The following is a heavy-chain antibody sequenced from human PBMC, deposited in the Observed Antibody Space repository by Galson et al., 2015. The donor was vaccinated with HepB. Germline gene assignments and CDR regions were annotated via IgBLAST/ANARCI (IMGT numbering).Heavy chain of an antibody. V-gene: IGHV4-38-2*02. Sequence: ETLSLTCTVSGYSISSGYYWGWIRQPPGKGLEWIGSIYHSGSTYYNPSLKSRVTISVDTSKNQFSLKLSSVTAADTAVYYCARDMSDYYGSGSSFDPWGQGTLVTVSS. CDR2: IYHSGST. CDR3: ARDMSDYYGSGSSFDP. D-gene: IGHD3-10*01. J-gene: IGHJ5*02. CDR1: GYSISSGYY.